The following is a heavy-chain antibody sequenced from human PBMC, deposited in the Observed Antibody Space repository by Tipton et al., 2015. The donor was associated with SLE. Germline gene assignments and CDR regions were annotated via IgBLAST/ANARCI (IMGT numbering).Heavy chain of an antibody. V-gene: IGHV4-31*03. D-gene: IGHD6-19*01. J-gene: IGHJ4*02. CDR1: GGSISSGGYY. CDR2: IYYSGST. CDR3: ASRTGIAVDY. Sequence: TLSLTCTVSGGSISSGGYYWSWIRQHPGKGLEWIGYIYYSGSTYYNPSLKSRVTISVDTSKNQFSLQLSSVTAADTAVYYCASRTGIAVDYWGQGTLVTVSS.